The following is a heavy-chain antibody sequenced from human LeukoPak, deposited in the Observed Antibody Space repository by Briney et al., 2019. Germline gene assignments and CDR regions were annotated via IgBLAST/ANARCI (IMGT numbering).Heavy chain of an antibody. J-gene: IGHJ6*02. V-gene: IGHV3-33*01. Sequence: GRSLRLSCAASGFTFSSYGMHWVRQAPGKGLEWVAVIWYDGSNKYYADSVKGRFTISRDNSKNTLYLQMNSLRAEDKAVYYCARDICSSTSCYYWRYYGMDVWGQGTTVTVSS. CDR1: GFTFSSYG. D-gene: IGHD2-2*01. CDR2: IWYDGSNK. CDR3: ARDICSSTSCYYWRYYGMDV.